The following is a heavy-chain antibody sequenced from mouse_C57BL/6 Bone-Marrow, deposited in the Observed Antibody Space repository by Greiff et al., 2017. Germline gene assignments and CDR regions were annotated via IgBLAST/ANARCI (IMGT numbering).Heavy chain of an antibody. V-gene: IGHV1-19*01. Sequence: VQLQQSGPVLVKPGASVKMSCKASGYTFTDYYMNWVKQSHGKSLEWIGVINPYNGGTSYNQKFKGKATLTVDKSSSTAYMELNSLTSEDSAVYSCERYYYGSSRYWYFDVWGTGTTVTVSS. CDR3: ERYYYGSSRYWYFDV. CDR2: INPYNGGT. D-gene: IGHD1-1*01. CDR1: GYTFTDYY. J-gene: IGHJ1*03.